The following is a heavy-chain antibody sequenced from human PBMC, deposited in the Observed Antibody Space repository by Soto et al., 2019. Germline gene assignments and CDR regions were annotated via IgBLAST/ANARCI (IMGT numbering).Heavy chain of an antibody. D-gene: IGHD3-22*01. CDR1: GGSISSYY. CDR2: IHYSGST. V-gene: IGHV4-59*08. Sequence: QVQLQESGPGLVKPSETLSLTCTVSGGSISSYYWSWIRQPPGKGLEWIGYIHYSGSTNYNPSLQRRVTISVDTSKNQFSLKLSSVTAADTAVYYCARQSLSSGYYYPLDYWGQGTLVTVSS. J-gene: IGHJ4*02. CDR3: ARQSLSSGYYYPLDY.